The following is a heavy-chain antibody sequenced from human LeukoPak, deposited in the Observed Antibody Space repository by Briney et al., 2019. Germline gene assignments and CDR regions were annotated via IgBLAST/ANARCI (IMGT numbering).Heavy chain of an antibody. CDR3: ARDLVTTRGFDP. Sequence: PGGSLRLSCAASGLTVGSHYMSWVRQAPGKGLEWVATIYRDGTTFYADSAKGRFTISRDNSKDTLYLEMNRLRAEDTAVFYCARDLVTTRGFDPWGQGTLVTVSS. V-gene: IGHV3-53*01. D-gene: IGHD6-6*01. CDR1: GLTVGSHY. CDR2: IYRDGTT. J-gene: IGHJ5*02.